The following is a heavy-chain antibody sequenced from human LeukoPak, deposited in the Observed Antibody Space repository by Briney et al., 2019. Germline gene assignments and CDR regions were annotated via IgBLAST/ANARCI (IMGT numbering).Heavy chain of an antibody. CDR2: ISGSGGST. CDR3: AKAQSRYNWNYAAFFDY. Sequence: GGSLRLSCAGSGFTFSSYGMSWVRQAPGKGLEWVSGISGSGGSTNYADSVKGRFTISRDNSKNTLYLQMNSLRAEDTAVYYCAKAQSRYNWNYAAFFDYWGQGTLVTVSS. V-gene: IGHV3-23*01. J-gene: IGHJ4*02. D-gene: IGHD1-7*01. CDR1: GFTFSSYG.